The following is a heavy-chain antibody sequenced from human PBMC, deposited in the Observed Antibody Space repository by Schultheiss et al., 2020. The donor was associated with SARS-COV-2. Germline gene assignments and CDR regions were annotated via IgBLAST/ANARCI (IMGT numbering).Heavy chain of an antibody. CDR3: ARVYYGSGRSPFDY. D-gene: IGHD3-10*01. Sequence: SVKVSCKASGYTFTDYFIHWVRQAPGQGLEWMGRIIPILGIANYAQKFQGRVTITADKSTSTAYMELSSLRSEDTAVYYCARVYYGSGRSPFDYWGQGTLVTVSS. CDR2: IIPILGIA. J-gene: IGHJ4*02. V-gene: IGHV1-69*04. CDR1: GYTFTDYF.